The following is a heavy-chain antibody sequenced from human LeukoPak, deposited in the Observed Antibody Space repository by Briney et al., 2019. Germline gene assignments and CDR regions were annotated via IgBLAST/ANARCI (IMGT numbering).Heavy chain of an antibody. D-gene: IGHD2-2*01. CDR2: ISGSGGST. CDR1: GFTFSSYA. J-gene: IGHJ4*02. CDR3: AIVPAAKPSDY. Sequence: GGSLRLSCAASGFTFSSYALSWVRQAPGKGLEWVSSISGSGGSTYYADSVKGRSTISRDKSKNTLYLQMKSLRAEDTAVYYCAIVPAAKPSDYWGQGTLVTVSS. V-gene: IGHV3-23*01.